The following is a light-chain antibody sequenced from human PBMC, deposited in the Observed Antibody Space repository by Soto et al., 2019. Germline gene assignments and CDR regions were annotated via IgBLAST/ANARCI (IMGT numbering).Light chain of an antibody. CDR1: SSDVGGYNY. Sequence: QSALTQPASVSGSPGQSITISCTGTSSDVGGYNYVSWYQQHPGKAPKLMIYEVSNRPSGVSNRFSGSKSGNTASLTISGLQAEDEADYYCGSYTSSNTLVFGGGTKLPS. CDR2: EVS. J-gene: IGLJ3*02. V-gene: IGLV2-14*01. CDR3: GSYTSSNTLV.